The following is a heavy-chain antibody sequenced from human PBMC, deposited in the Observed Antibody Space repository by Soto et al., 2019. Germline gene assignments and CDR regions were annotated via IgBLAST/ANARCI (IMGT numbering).Heavy chain of an antibody. J-gene: IGHJ6*02. D-gene: IGHD2-2*01. Sequence: QVQLLQSGAEVKKPGSSVKVSCKASGGTFSSYAISWVRQAPGQGLEWMGGIIPIFGTANYAQKFQGRVTITADESTSTAYMELSSLRSEDMAVYYCARARSIVLVPAAGRGMDVWGQGTTVTVSS. CDR2: IIPIFGTA. CDR3: ARARSIVLVPAAGRGMDV. V-gene: IGHV1-69*12. CDR1: GGTFSSYA.